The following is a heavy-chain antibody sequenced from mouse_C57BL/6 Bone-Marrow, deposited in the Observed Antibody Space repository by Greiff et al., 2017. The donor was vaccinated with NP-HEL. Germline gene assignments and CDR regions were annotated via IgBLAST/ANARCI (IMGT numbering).Heavy chain of an antibody. CDR1: GFNIKDDY. J-gene: IGHJ2*01. CDR3: TLITTLGDY. Sequence: DVQLQESGAELVRPGASVKLSCTASGFNIKDDYMHWVKQRPEQGLEWIGWIDPENGDTEYASKFQGKATITADTSSNTAYLQLSSLTSEDTAVYYCTLITTLGDYWGQGTTLTVSS. D-gene: IGHD1-1*01. V-gene: IGHV14-4*01. CDR2: IDPENGDT.